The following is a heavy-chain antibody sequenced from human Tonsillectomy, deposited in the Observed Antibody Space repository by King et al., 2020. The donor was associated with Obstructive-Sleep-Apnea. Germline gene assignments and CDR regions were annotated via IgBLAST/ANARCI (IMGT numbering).Heavy chain of an antibody. V-gene: IGHV3-53*04. CDR1: GVTVSDNY. CDR3: ARDGIAMIA. J-gene: IGHJ1*01. CDR2: IYSGGNT. D-gene: IGHD3-22*01. Sequence: VQLVESGGGLVQPGGSLRLSCAASGVTVSDNYMSWVRQAPGKGLEWVSVIYSGGNTYYADSVKGRFTISRHNSENTLYLQMNSLRPEDTAMYYCARDGIAMIAWGQGTLVTVSS.